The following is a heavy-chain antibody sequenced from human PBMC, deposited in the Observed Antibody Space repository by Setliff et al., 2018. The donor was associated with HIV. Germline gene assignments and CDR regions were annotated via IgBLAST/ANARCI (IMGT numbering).Heavy chain of an antibody. J-gene: IGHJ6*02. CDR2: IRSHAYAATT. CDR1: GFTFGGYA. D-gene: IGHD6-19*01. Sequence: LRLSCTGSGFTFGGYAMSWVRQAPGKGLEWVGFIRSHAYAATTQYAASVRGRFTISRDDSKNIAYLQMNSLKTEDTAVYYCARDRYSSGWYGMDVWGQGTTVTVSS. V-gene: IGHV3-49*04. CDR3: ARDRYSSGWYGMDV.